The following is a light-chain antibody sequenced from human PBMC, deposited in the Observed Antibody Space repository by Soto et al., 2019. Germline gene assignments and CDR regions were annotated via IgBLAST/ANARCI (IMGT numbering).Light chain of an antibody. J-gene: IGLJ1*01. CDR1: SSDVGGYNY. CDR2: DVS. V-gene: IGLV2-11*01. Sequence: QSALTQPRSVSGSPGQSVTISCTGTSSDVGGYNYVSWYQQHPGKAPKLMIYDVSKRPSGVPDRSSGSKSGNTASLTISGLQAEDEADYYCCSYAGSYTLIVFGTGTKVTVL. CDR3: CSYAGSYTLIV.